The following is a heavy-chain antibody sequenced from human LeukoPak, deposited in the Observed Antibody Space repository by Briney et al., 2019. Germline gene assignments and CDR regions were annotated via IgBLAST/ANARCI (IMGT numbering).Heavy chain of an antibody. CDR1: GFSFSSYA. CDR2: ISGDGTRT. D-gene: IGHD5-18*01. Sequence: GGSLRLSCAASGFSFSSYAMTWARQAPVKGLEWVSAISGDGTRTYYADSVKGRFTISRDNAKNTLYLQMNSLRAEDTAVYYCARSTGKHGYSYGYGGHFDYWGQGTLVTVSS. J-gene: IGHJ4*02. CDR3: ARSTGKHGYSYGYGGHFDY. V-gene: IGHV3-23*01.